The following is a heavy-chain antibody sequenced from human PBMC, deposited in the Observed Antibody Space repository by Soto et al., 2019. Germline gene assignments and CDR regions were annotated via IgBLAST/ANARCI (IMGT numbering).Heavy chain of an antibody. CDR2: ISAYNGNT. J-gene: IGHJ6*02. Sequence: QVQLVQSGAEVKKPGASVKVSCKASGYTFTSYGISWVRQAPGQGLEWMGWISAYNGNTNYAQKLQGRVTMTTDTSTSTGYMELRSLRSDDTAVYYCARDRGLAVVALYYYGMDVWGQGTTVTVSS. D-gene: IGHD2-21*01. CDR3: ARDRGLAVVALYYYGMDV. CDR1: GYTFTSYG. V-gene: IGHV1-18*04.